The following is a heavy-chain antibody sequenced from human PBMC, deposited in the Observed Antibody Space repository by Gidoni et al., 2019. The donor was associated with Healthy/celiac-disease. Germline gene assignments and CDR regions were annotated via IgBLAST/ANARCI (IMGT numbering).Heavy chain of an antibody. D-gene: IGHD2-21*02. CDR3: AKDPPVIVVVTAMTFDI. Sequence: EVQLLESGGGLVQPGGSLRVSCAASGCTFSSDAMSWVRQAPGKGLEWVSAISGSCGSTYYADSVKGRFTISRDNSKNTLYLQMNSLRAEDTAVYYCAKDPPVIVVVTAMTFDIWGQGTMVTVSS. V-gene: IGHV3-23*01. J-gene: IGHJ3*02. CDR2: ISGSCGST. CDR1: GCTFSSDA.